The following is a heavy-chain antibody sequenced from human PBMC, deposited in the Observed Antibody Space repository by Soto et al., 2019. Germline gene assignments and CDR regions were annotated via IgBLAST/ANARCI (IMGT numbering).Heavy chain of an antibody. Sequence: SETLSLTCAVYGGSFSGYYWSWIRQPPGKGLEWIGEINHSGSTNYNPSLKSRVTISVDTSKNQFSLKLSSVTAADTAVYYCARAHSNYYDSSGLDYWGQGTLVTVSS. D-gene: IGHD3-22*01. V-gene: IGHV4-34*01. J-gene: IGHJ4*02. CDR1: GGSFSGYY. CDR3: ARAHSNYYDSSGLDY. CDR2: INHSGST.